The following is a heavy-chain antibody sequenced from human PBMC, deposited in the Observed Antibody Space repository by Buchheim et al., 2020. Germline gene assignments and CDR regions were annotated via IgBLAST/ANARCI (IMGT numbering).Heavy chain of an antibody. J-gene: IGHJ5*01. V-gene: IGHV3-23*01. Sequence: EVQLLESGGGLVQPGGSLRLSCTASGFTFSTHGMSWVRQAPGKGLEWISAIRGDGETTNYADSVKGRFTISRDNSKNTVNLQMDSLRADYTAVYYCAKDWGGGCSCYDFWGQGTL. D-gene: IGHD2-15*01. CDR3: AKDWGGGCSCYDF. CDR2: IRGDGETT. CDR1: GFTFSTHG.